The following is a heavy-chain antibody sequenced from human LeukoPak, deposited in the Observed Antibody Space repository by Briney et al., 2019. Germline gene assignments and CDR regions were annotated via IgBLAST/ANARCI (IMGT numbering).Heavy chain of an antibody. J-gene: IGHJ3*02. CDR3: ATGGSAYAFDI. Sequence: SETLSLTWTVSGGSISSYYWSWIRQPPGKGLEWIGYIYYSGSTNYNPSLKSRVTISVDTSKNQFSLKLSSVTAADTAVYYCATGGSAYAFDIWGQGTMVTVSS. D-gene: IGHD2-15*01. CDR2: IYYSGST. CDR1: GGSISSYY. V-gene: IGHV4-59*01.